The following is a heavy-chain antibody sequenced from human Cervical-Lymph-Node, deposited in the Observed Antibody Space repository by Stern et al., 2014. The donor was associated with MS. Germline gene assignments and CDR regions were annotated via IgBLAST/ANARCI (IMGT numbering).Heavy chain of an antibody. Sequence: VQLVESGGGLVKPGGSLRLSCAASGFTFSDYYMTWLRQAPGKGLEWLSYISSRGRTIYYAASAQGRFTISRGNAKNALYLQMHDLRAEDTAVYYCARDQITGVAEASYYSDYGMDVWGQGISVTVSS. CDR3: ARDQITGVAEASYYSDYGMDV. J-gene: IGHJ6*02. CDR2: ISSRGRTI. V-gene: IGHV3-11*01. CDR1: GFTFSDYY. D-gene: IGHD4-23*01.